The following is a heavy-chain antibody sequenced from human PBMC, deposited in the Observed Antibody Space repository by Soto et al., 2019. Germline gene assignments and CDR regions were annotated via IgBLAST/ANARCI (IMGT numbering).Heavy chain of an antibody. J-gene: IGHJ4*02. CDR1: GLSFSESW. CDR3: ARDPAYSSFDN. V-gene: IGHV3-7*01. Sequence: DVQLVESGGGVVQPGGSLRLSCAASGLSFSESWMSWVRQSPGKGLEFVANIKEDGSVRNYVDSVKGRFTISRDNAKNSLYLQMNSLRDEDTAVYYCARDPAYSSFDNWGQGTLVTVSS. D-gene: IGHD6-13*01. CDR2: IKEDGSVR.